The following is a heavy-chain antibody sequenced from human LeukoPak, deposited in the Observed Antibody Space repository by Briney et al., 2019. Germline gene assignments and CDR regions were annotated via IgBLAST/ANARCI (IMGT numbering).Heavy chain of an antibody. J-gene: IGHJ4*02. CDR1: GYTFTSYG. V-gene: IGHV1-18*01. CDR3: ARDRLGDFWSGYYRAMIVADY. CDR2: ISAYNGNT. D-gene: IGHD3-3*01. Sequence: ASVKVSCKASGYTFTSYGISWVRQAPGQGLEWMGWISAYNGNTNYAQKLQGRVTMTTDTSTSTAYMELRSLRSDDTAVYYCARDRLGDFWSGYYRAMIVADYWGQGTLVTVSS.